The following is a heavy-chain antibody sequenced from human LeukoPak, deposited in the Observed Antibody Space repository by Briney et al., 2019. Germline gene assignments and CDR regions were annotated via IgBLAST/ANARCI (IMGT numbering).Heavy chain of an antibody. CDR1: GGSINSYY. V-gene: IGHV4-59*12. J-gene: IGHJ5*02. Sequence: SETLSLTCTVSGGSINSYYWSWIRQPPGKGLEWIGYIYYSGSTNYNPSLKSRVTISVDTSKNQFSLKLSSVTAADTAVYYCARGNVWKTIPMVRGVSRARWFDPWGQGTLVTVSS. D-gene: IGHD3-10*01. CDR3: ARGNVWKTIPMVRGVSRARWFDP. CDR2: IYYSGST.